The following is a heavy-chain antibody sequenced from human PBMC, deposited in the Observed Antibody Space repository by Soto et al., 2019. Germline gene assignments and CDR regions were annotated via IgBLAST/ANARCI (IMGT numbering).Heavy chain of an antibody. CDR2: IKQDGSEK. Sequence: EVQLVESGGGLVQPGGSLRLSCAASGFTFSSYWMSWVRQAPGKGLEWVANIKQDGSEKYYVDSVKGRFTISRDNAKNSLYXXXHXXRAEDTAVYYCARDRYSYYDFWSGSLPYYYYGMDVWGQGTTVTVSS. CDR3: ARDRYSYYDFWSGSLPYYYYGMDV. CDR1: GFTFSSYW. D-gene: IGHD3-3*01. V-gene: IGHV3-7*01. J-gene: IGHJ6*02.